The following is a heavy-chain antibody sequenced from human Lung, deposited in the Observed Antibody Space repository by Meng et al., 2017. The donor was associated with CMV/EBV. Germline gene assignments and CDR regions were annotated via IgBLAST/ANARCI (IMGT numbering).Heavy chain of an antibody. Sequence: QEQLGEAGAEMKKPGPSVKVSCTASGFTFSDYYRHWVRQAPGQGLEWMGWVNSNNDATNYARKFQGRVSMTRDTSISTAHMELSRLMSDDTAVYYCVRSSGWSLIDYWGQGTLVTVSS. CDR3: VRSSGWSLIDY. CDR2: VNSNNDAT. J-gene: IGHJ4*02. D-gene: IGHD6-19*01. V-gene: IGHV1-2*02. CDR1: GFTFSDYY.